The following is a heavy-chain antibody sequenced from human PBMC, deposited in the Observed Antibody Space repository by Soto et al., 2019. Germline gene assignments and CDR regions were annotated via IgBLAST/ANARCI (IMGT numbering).Heavy chain of an antibody. CDR3: AKITPAAAGTKLPFDY. Sequence: PGGSLRLSCAASGFTFSSYGMHWVRQAPGKGLEWVAVISYDGSNKYYADSVKGRFTISRDNSKNTLYLQMNSLRAEDTAVYYCAKITPAAAGTKLPFDYWGEGT. CDR1: GFTFSSYG. J-gene: IGHJ4*02. CDR2: ISYDGSNK. D-gene: IGHD6-13*01. V-gene: IGHV3-30*18.